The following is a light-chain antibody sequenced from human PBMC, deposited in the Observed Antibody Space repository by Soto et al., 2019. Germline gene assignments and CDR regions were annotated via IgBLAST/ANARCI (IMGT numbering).Light chain of an antibody. Sequence: VLSLSPVSIPATPGGPASISCRYSQSLHYSNGHNYVYWYQQKAGQSPQLLIYLGAKRASGVPDRFSGSGSGTVFTLEISSVEAEDVGFYYCMQALETPPFTFGQGTRLEIK. J-gene: IGKJ5*01. CDR1: QSLHYSNGHNY. V-gene: IGKV2-28*01. CDR3: MQALETPPFT. CDR2: LGA.